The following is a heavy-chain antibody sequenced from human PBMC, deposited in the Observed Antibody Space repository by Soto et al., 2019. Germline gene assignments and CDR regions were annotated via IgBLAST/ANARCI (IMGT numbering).Heavy chain of an antibody. J-gene: IGHJ4*02. CDR3: AREPYGSGSYYLDY. V-gene: IGHV3-21*01. CDR1: GFTFGDYA. CDR2: ISSSSSYI. D-gene: IGHD3-10*01. Sequence: PGGSLRLSCTASGFTFGDYAMGWFRQAPGKGLEWVSSISSSSSYIYYADSVKGRFTISRDNAKNSLYLQMNSLRAEDTAVYYCAREPYGSGSYYLDYWGQGTLVTVSS.